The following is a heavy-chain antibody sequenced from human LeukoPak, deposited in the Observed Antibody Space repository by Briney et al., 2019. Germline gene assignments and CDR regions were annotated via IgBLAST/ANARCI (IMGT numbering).Heavy chain of an antibody. CDR1: GFTFSSYW. D-gene: IGHD3-10*01. V-gene: IGHV3-7*03. CDR2: IKQDGSEK. J-gene: IGHJ4*02. CDR3: ARDKAYYGSGSYLDY. Sequence: GESLRLSCAASGFTFSSYWMSWVRQAPGKGLEWVANIKQDGSEKYYVDSVKGRFTISRDNAKNSLYLQMNSLRAEDTAVYYCARDKAYYGSGSYLDYWGQGTLVTVSS.